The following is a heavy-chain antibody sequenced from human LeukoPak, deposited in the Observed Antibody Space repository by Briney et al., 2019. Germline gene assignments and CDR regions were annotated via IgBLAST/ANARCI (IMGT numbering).Heavy chain of an antibody. J-gene: IGHJ2*01. CDR2: ISYDGSNK. V-gene: IGHV3-30-3*01. CDR1: GFTFSSYT. CDR3: ARDMTTATTRYFDL. D-gene: IGHD4-17*01. Sequence: GGSLRLSCAASGFTFSSYTMHWVRQAPGKGLEWVAVISYDGSNKFYADSVKGRFTISRDNSKYTLYLQMNSLRAGDTAVYYCARDMTTATTRYFDLWGRGTLVTVSS.